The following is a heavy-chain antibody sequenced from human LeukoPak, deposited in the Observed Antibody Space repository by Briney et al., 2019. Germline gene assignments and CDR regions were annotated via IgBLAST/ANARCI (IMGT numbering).Heavy chain of an antibody. CDR2: ISSSSSYI. CDR1: GFTFSSYS. J-gene: IGHJ3*02. CDR3: ARDSSGYSYGLTFDAFDI. D-gene: IGHD5-18*01. Sequence: GGSLRLSCAASGFTFSSYSMNWVRQAPGKGLELVSSISSSSSYIYYADSVKGRFTISRDNAKNSLYLQMNSLRAEDTAVYYCARDSSGYSYGLTFDAFDIWGQGTMVTVSS. V-gene: IGHV3-21*01.